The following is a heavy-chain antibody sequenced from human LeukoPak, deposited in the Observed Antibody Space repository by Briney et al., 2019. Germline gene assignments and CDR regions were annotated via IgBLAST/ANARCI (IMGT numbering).Heavy chain of an antibody. Sequence: SETLSLTCTVSGGSISSYYWSWIRQPPGKGLEWIGYIYYSGSTNYNRSLKSRVTISVDTSKNQFSLKLSSVTAADTAVYYCARGAREYYYGSGSYGYYYYMDVWGKGTTVTISS. D-gene: IGHD3-10*01. CDR3: ARGAREYYYGSGSYGYYYYMDV. CDR1: GGSISSYY. J-gene: IGHJ6*03. CDR2: IYYSGST. V-gene: IGHV4-59*01.